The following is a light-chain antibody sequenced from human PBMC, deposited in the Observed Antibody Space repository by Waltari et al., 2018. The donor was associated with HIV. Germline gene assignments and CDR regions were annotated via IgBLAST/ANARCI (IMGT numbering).Light chain of an antibody. Sequence: SLSASVGDRVTITCQASQDISNYLNWYQQKPGKAPKLLIYDASNLETGVPSRFSGSGSGTDFTFTISSLQPEDIATYYCQQYDNPPLFGPGTKVDIK. CDR3: QQYDNPPL. CDR2: DAS. V-gene: IGKV1-33*01. CDR1: QDISNY. J-gene: IGKJ3*01.